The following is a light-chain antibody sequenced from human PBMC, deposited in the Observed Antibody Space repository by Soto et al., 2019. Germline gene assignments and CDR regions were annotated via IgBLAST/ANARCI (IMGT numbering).Light chain of an antibody. J-gene: IGKJ3*01. CDR1: QSASSSY. CDR2: GAS. CDR3: QQYGSSPPRVT. Sequence: DIVLTQSPGTLSLSPGERATLSCRASQSASSSYLAWYQQRPGQAPRLLIFGASTRATGIPDRFSGSGSGTDFTLTISRLEPEDFAVYYCQQYGSSPPRVTFGPGPKVDI. V-gene: IGKV3-20*01.